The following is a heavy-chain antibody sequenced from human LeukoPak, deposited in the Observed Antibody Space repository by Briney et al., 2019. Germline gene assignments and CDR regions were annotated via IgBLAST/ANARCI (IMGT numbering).Heavy chain of an antibody. D-gene: IGHD3-22*01. Sequence: SETLSLTCTVPGGSISSYYWSWFRQPPGKGLEWIGYVYYSGSTNYNPSLKSRVTISVDTSKNQFSLKLSSVTAADTAVYYCARVNSSGYYYGPPDYWGQGTLVTVSS. CDR3: ARVNSSGYYYGPPDY. CDR2: VYYSGST. CDR1: GGSISSYY. J-gene: IGHJ4*02. V-gene: IGHV4-59*01.